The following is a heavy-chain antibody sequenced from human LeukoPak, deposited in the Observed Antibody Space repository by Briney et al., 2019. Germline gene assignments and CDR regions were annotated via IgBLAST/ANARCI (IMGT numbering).Heavy chain of an antibody. CDR2: IYPNGIT. J-gene: IGHJ2*01. CDR1: GGSIFSYY. Sequence: SETLSLTCTVSGGSIFSYYWNWIRQPPGKGLEWIGYIYPNGITSYNPSLRSRGTISIATSTTQFSLRLRSVTAADAAIYYCARRAYYDTSGYYPTSGYFDLWGRGTLVTVSS. V-gene: IGHV4-4*08. CDR3: ARRAYYDTSGYYPTSGYFDL. D-gene: IGHD3-22*01.